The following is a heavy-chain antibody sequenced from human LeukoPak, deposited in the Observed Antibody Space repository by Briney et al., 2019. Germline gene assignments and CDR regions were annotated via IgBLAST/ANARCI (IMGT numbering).Heavy chain of an antibody. CDR2: IRSKAYGGTT. V-gene: IGHV3-49*04. Sequence: GGSLRLSCTASGFTFGDYAMSWVRQAPGKGLEWVGFIRSKAYGGTTEYAASVKGRFTISRDDSKSIAYLQMNSLKTEDTAVYYCTRERPYCSSTSCYEGIGYFDYWGQGTLVTVSS. CDR3: TRERPYCSSTSCYEGIGYFDY. CDR1: GFTFGDYA. D-gene: IGHD2-2*01. J-gene: IGHJ4*02.